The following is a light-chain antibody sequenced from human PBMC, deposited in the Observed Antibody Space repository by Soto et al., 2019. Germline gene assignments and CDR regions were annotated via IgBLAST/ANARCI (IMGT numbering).Light chain of an antibody. CDR3: QQYNNWPWT. V-gene: IGKV3-15*01. CDR2: GAF. J-gene: IGKJ1*01. CDR1: QSVSIH. Sequence: ETVMTQSPGTLSVSLGERATLSCRASQSVSIHLAWYQQKPGQAPRLLIHGAFTRATGIPARSSGSGSGTEFTLTISTLQSEDFAVYYCQQYNNWPWTFGQGTKVDI.